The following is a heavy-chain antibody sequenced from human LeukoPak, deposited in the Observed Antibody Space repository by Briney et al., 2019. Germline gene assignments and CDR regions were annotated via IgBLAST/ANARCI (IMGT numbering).Heavy chain of an antibody. CDR2: ILSDGSKE. CDR3: ARERGYCSGGSCYSGGYYYGMDV. J-gene: IGHJ6*02. V-gene: IGHV3-33*01. CDR1: GFTFSSYG. D-gene: IGHD2-15*01. Sequence: GGSLRLSCAASGFTFSSYGMHWVRQAPGKGLEWVAVILSDGSKEFYTDSVKGRFTISRDNSKNTLYLQMNSLRAEDTAVYYCARERGYCSGGSCYSGGYYYGMDVWGQGTTVTVSS.